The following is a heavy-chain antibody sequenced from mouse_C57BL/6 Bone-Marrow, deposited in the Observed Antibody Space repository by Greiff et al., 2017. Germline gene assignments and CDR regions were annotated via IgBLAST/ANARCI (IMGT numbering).Heavy chain of an antibody. CDR2: IYPGSGST. V-gene: IGHV1-55*01. CDR3: ARYQRYAMDY. Sequence: QVQLKQPGAELVKPGASVKMSCKASGYTFTSYWITWVKQRPGQGLEWIGDIYPGSGSTNYNEKFKSKATQTVDTSSSTAYMQLSSLTSEDSAVYYCARYQRYAMDYWGQGTSVTVSS. CDR1: GYTFTSYW. J-gene: IGHJ4*01.